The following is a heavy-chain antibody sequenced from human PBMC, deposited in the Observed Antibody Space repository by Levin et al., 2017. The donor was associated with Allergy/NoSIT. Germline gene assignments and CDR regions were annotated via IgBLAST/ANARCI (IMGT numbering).Heavy chain of an antibody. CDR1: GYTFTDYY. D-gene: IGHD1-7*01. V-gene: IGHV1-2*02. J-gene: IGHJ5*02. Sequence: GESLKISCKASGYTFTDYYIHWVRQAPGQGLEWMGWINPYSGGTHYSERFQGRVTMTRDTSISTAYMELSSLRSDDTAVYYCARARSENYRNWFDPWGQGTLVIVSS. CDR3: ARARSENYRNWFDP. CDR2: INPYSGGT.